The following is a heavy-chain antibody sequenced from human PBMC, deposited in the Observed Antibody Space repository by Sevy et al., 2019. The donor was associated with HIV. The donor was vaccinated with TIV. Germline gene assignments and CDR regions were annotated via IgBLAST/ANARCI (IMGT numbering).Heavy chain of an antibody. CDR3: AREVGYCSSTSCYHYYGMDV. V-gene: IGHV4-4*02. CDR1: GGSISSSNW. Sequence: SETLSLTCAVSGGSISSSNWWSWVRQTPGKGLEWIGEIYHRGSTNYNPSLKSRVTIAVDKSKNQFSLKLSAVTAADTAVYYCAREVGYCSSTSCYHYYGMDVWGQETTVTVSS. D-gene: IGHD2-2*01. CDR2: IYHRGST. J-gene: IGHJ6*02.